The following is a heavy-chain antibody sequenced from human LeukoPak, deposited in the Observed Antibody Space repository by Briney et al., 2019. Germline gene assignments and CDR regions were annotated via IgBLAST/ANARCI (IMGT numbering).Heavy chain of an antibody. Sequence: PSETLSLTCTVSGGSINSGSYYWSWIRQPAGKGLEWIGRIYNSGSTSYNPSLKSRVTISIDTSKNQFSLQLSLVTAADTAIYYGARDKEYCTRTSCWTWFDPWGQGTLVTVSS. D-gene: IGHD2-2*01. CDR2: IYNSGST. J-gene: IGHJ5*02. CDR1: GGSINSGSYY. V-gene: IGHV4-61*02. CDR3: ARDKEYCTRTSCWTWFDP.